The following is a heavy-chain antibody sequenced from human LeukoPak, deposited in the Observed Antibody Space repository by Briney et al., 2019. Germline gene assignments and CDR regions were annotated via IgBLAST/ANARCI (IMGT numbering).Heavy chain of an antibody. D-gene: IGHD3-3*01. CDR1: GYTFTGYY. V-gene: IGHV1-2*02. Sequence: ASVKVSCKASGYTFTGYYMHWVRQAPGQGLEWMGWINPNSGGTNYAQKFQGRVTMTSDTSISTAYMELSRLRSDDTAVYYCARGVTRYYYYYYMDVWGKGTTVTISS. CDR3: ARGVTRYYYYYYMDV. J-gene: IGHJ6*03. CDR2: INPNSGGT.